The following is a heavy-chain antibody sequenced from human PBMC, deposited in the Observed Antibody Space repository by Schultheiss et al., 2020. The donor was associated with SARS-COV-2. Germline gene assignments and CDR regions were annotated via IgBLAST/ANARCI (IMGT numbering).Heavy chain of an antibody. D-gene: IGHD6-13*01. CDR2: ISGSGGST. CDR3: AKAAAGTFDY. CDR1: GFTFSSYT. V-gene: IGHV3-23*01. Sequence: GESLKISCAASGFTFSSYTMNWVRQAPGKGLEWVSAISGSGGSTYYADSVKGRFTISRDNSKNTLYLQMNSLRAEDTAVYYCAKAAAGTFDYWGQGTLVTVSS. J-gene: IGHJ4*02.